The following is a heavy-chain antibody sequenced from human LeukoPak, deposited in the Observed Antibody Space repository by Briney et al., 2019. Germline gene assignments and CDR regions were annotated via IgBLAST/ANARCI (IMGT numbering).Heavy chain of an antibody. V-gene: IGHV4-39*07. CDR2: IYYSGST. D-gene: IGHD2-2*01. Sequence: SETLSLTCTVSGGSISSSSYYWGWIRQPPGKGLEWIGSIYYSGSTYYNPSFKSRVTISVDTSKNQFSLKLSSVTAADTAVYYCARVIVVVPAALGRYYFDYWGQGTLVTVSS. CDR1: GGSISSSSYY. J-gene: IGHJ4*02. CDR3: ARVIVVVPAALGRYYFDY.